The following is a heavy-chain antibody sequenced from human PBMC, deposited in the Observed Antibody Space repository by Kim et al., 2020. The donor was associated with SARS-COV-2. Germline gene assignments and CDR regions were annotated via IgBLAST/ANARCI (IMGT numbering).Heavy chain of an antibody. Sequence: SETLSLTCAVSGGSISSSNWWSWVRQPPGKGLEWIGEIYHSGSTNYNPSLKSRVTISVDKSKNQFSLKLSSVTAADTAVYYCARSPDQRGELYNWFDPWGQGTLVTVSS. J-gene: IGHJ5*02. V-gene: IGHV4-4*02. D-gene: IGHD3-16*01. CDR3: ARSPDQRGELYNWFDP. CDR1: GGSISSSNW. CDR2: IYHSGST.